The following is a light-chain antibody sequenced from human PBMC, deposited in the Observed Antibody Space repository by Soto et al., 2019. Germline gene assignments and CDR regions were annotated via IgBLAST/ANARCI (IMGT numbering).Light chain of an antibody. CDR3: QQYFGTPIT. Sequence: DIVVPQSPDSLAVSLGERATIHCKSSQTVLYSSNNKNYLAWYQQTQGQPPKLLIYWASTRESRVPDRFSGSRSGTDCTLSISRLQPEDVKVYYCQQYFGTPITFGQGTRLEIK. CDR1: QTVLYSSNNKNY. J-gene: IGKJ5*01. CDR2: WAS. V-gene: IGKV4-1*01.